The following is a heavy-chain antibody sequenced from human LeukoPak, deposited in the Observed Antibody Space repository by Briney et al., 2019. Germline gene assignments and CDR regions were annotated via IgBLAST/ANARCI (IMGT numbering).Heavy chain of an antibody. J-gene: IGHJ4*02. CDR3: AKDRVSSSHEYYFDY. CDR2: IWYDGSNK. Sequence: GGSLRLSCAASGFTFSSYAMSWVRQAPGKGLEWVAVIWYDGSNKYYADSVKGRFTISRDNSKNTLYLQMNSLRAEDTAVYYCAKDRVSSSHEYYFDYWGQGTLVTVSS. CDR1: GFTFSSYA. D-gene: IGHD6-13*01. V-gene: IGHV3-33*06.